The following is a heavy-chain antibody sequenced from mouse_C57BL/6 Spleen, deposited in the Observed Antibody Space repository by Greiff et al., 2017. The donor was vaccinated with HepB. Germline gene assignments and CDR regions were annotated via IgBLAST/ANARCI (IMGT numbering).Heavy chain of an antibody. CDR1: GFTFSNYW. D-gene: IGHD3-2*02. CDR3: TGSSGWGNFDY. J-gene: IGHJ2*01. Sequence: EVQGVESGGGLVQPGGSMKLSCVASGFTFSNYWMNWVRQSPEKGLEWVAQIRLKSDNYATHYAESVKGRFTISRDDSKSSVYLQMNNLRAEDTGIYYCTGSSGWGNFDYWGQGTTLTVSS. CDR2: IRLKSDNYAT. V-gene: IGHV6-3*01.